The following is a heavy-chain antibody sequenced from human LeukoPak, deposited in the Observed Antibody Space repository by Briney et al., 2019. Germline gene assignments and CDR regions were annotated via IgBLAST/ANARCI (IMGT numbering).Heavy chain of an antibody. CDR3: ARAHMISGSNCIDP. D-gene: IGHD2-15*01. Sequence: GGSLRLSCAASGFTFSTYWMHWVRQAPGKGLVWVSRINSDASSITYADSVKGRFTISRDNAKNTLYLQMNSLRAEDTAVYYCARAHMISGSNCIDPWGQGTLVTVSS. CDR1: GFTFSTYW. V-gene: IGHV3-74*01. CDR2: INSDASSI. J-gene: IGHJ5*02.